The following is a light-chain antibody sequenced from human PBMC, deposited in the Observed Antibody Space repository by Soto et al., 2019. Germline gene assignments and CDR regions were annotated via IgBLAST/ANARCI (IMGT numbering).Light chain of an antibody. CDR2: GAP. J-gene: IGKJ2*01. CDR3: QQDYDLPRT. Sequence: PGVRVTLSCRASQSVSRSFLTWSQQKPGQAPRPLLYGAPTRATSIPARFSGSGSGTDFTLTISSLQPEDFAVYYCQQDYDLPRTFGQGTEVESK. CDR1: QSVSRSF. V-gene: IGKV3D-7*01.